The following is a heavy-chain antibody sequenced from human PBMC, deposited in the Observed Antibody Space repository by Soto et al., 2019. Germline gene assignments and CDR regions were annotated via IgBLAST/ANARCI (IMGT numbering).Heavy chain of an antibody. V-gene: IGHV3-48*02. CDR3: ARGEGHYVWGSYRTYNWFDP. CDR1: GFTFSSYS. D-gene: IGHD3-16*02. Sequence: EVQLVESGGGLVQPGGSLRLSWAASGFTFSSYSMNWVRRAQGKGLEWVSYISSSSSTIYYADSVKGRFTISRDNAKNSLYLQMNSLRDEDTAVYYCARGEGHYVWGSYRTYNWFDPWGQGTLVNVSS. J-gene: IGHJ5*02. CDR2: ISSSSSTI.